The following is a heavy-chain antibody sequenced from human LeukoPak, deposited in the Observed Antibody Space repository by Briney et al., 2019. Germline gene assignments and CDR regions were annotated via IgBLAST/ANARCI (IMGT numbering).Heavy chain of an antibody. D-gene: IGHD6-13*01. CDR1: GGSFSGYY. J-gene: IGHJ5*02. V-gene: IGHV4-59*08. CDR2: IYYSGST. CDR3: ARLVVAAAGHWFDP. Sequence: SSETLSLTCAVYGGSFSGYYWSWIRQPPGKGLEWIGYIYYSGSTNYNPSLKSRVTISVDTSKNQFSLKLSSVTAADTAVYYCARLVVAAAGHWFDPWGQGTLVTVSS.